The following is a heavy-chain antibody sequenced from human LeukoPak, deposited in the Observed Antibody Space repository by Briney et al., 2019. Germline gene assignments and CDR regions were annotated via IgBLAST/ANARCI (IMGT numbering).Heavy chain of an antibody. D-gene: IGHD2-2*01. CDR2: INPNSGGT. Sequence: ASVNVSCKASGYTFTGYYMHWVRQAPGQGLEWMGWINPNSGGTNYAQKFQGRVTMTRDTSISTAYMELSRLRSDDTAVYYCARGYCSSTSCYLFDYWGQGTLVTVSS. CDR3: ARGYCSSTSCYLFDY. CDR1: GYTFTGYY. J-gene: IGHJ4*02. V-gene: IGHV1-2*02.